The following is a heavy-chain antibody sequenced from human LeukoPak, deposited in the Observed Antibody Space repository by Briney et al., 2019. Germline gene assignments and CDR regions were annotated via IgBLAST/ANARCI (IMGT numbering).Heavy chain of an antibody. CDR2: IYYSGST. J-gene: IGHJ5*02. CDR1: GGSISSGGYS. CDR3: AGGLGYCSGGSCYSPQNWFDP. V-gene: IGHV4-30-4*07. Sequence: SETLSLTCAVSGGSISSGGYSWSWIRQPPGKGLEWIGYIYYSGSTYYNPSLKSRVTISVDTSKNQFSLKLSSVTAADTAVYYCAGGLGYCSGGSCYSPQNWFDPWGQGTLVTVSS. D-gene: IGHD2-15*01.